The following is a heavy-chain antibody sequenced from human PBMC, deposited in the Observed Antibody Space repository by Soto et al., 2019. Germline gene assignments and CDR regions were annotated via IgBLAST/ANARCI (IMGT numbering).Heavy chain of an antibody. V-gene: IGHV1-18*01. CDR2: ISAYNANT. J-gene: IGHJ3*02. CDR3: ARDWRANCSSPSCPEGRHDAFDI. Sequence: QVQLVQSGAEVKKPGASEKVSCKASGYTFTSYGISWVRQAPGQGLEWMGWISAYNANTNYAQKRHGRVTMTTHTSTITAYMELRRLRSDDTAVYYCARDWRANCSSPSCPEGRHDAFDIWGQGTMVTVSS. CDR1: GYTFTSYG. D-gene: IGHD2-2*01.